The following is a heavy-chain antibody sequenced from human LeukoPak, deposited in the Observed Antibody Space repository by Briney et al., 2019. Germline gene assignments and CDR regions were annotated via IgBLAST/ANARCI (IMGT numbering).Heavy chain of an antibody. D-gene: IGHD3-10*01. V-gene: IGHV3-48*03. CDR3: ARESRWGDYYGSGSRIPYYFDY. CDR2: ISSSGSTI. Sequence: PGGSLRLSCAASGFTFSSYEMNWVRQAPGKGLEWVSYISSSGSTIYYADSVKGRFTISRDNAKNSLYLQMNSLRAEDTAVYYCARESRWGDYYGSGSRIPYYFDYWGQGTLVTVSS. J-gene: IGHJ4*02. CDR1: GFTFSSYE.